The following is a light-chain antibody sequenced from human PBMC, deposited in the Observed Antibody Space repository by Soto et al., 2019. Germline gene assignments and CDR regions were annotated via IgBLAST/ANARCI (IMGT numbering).Light chain of an antibody. CDR3: AAWDDNFSTYV. V-gene: IGLV1-47*01. CDR1: SSTVGSNH. CDR2: KNN. J-gene: IGLJ1*01. Sequence: QSVLTQPPSASGTPGQRVTISCSGYSSTVGSNHVYWYQKFPGMTPKLLISKNNQSPSGVPDRFSGSKSVTYASLAISGLRSDDEADYYCAAWDDNFSTYVFGSGTKLTVL.